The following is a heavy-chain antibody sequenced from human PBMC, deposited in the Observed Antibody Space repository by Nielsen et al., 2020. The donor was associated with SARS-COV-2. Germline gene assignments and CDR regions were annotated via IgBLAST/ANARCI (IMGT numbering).Heavy chain of an antibody. J-gene: IGHJ4*02. CDR1: GDSISSTTNY. Sequence: SETLSLTCTVSGDSISSTTNYWAWIRQPPGTGLEWIGSIHDSGTADYNPSLRNRITISLDTSKNQFSLRLTSVTAADTAVYYCARESPSGSYYEVDYWGQGTLVTVSS. D-gene: IGHD1-26*01. CDR3: ARESPSGSYYEVDY. CDR2: IHDSGTA. V-gene: IGHV4-39*02.